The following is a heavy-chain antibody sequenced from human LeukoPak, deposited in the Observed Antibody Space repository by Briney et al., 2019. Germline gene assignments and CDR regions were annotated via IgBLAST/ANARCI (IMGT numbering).Heavy chain of an antibody. CDR3: ARVKSSTRGPYYHYYMDV. D-gene: IGHD3-10*01. CDR1: GGSISSYY. Sequence: SETLSLTCTVSGGSISSYYWSWIRQPAGKGLEWIGRIDTSGSIIYNPSLKSRVTISVDKSKNQLSLKVNSVIAADTAVYYCARVKSSTRGPYYHYYMDVWGKGATVIVSS. V-gene: IGHV4-4*07. CDR2: IDTSGSI. J-gene: IGHJ6*03.